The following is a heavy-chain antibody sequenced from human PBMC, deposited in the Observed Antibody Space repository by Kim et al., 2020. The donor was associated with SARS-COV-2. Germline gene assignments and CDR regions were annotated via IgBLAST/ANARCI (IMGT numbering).Heavy chain of an antibody. CDR2: INPSGGST. V-gene: IGHV1-46*01. D-gene: IGHD6-19*01. CDR1: GYTFTSYY. J-gene: IGHJ4*02. CDR3: AREGIAVAGTGGFDY. Sequence: ASVKVSCKASGYTFTSYYMHWVRQAPGQGLEWMGIINPSGGSTSYAQKFQGRVTMTRDTSTNTVYMELSSLRSEDTAVYYCAREGIAVAGTGGFDYWGQGTLVTVSS.